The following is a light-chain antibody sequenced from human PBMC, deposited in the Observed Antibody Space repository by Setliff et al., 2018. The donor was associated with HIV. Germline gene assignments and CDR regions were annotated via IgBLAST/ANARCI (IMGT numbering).Light chain of an antibody. Sequence: QSALAQPASVSGSPGQSITISCTGTSSDVGGYNYVSWYQQHPGKAPKLIIYEVRNQPSGVSSRFSGSKSGNTASLTISGLQTEDEADYYCSSYAITNTLPFGTGTKVTVL. CDR2: EVR. V-gene: IGLV2-14*01. J-gene: IGLJ1*01. CDR1: SSDVGGYNY. CDR3: SSYAITNTLP.